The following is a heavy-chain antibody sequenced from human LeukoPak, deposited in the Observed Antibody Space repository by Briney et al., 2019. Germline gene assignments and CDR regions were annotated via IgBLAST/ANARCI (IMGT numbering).Heavy chain of an antibody. V-gene: IGHV4-34*01. J-gene: IGHJ4*02. Sequence: SETLSLTCTVYGGSFSGYYWSWIRQPPGKGLEWIGEINHSGSTNYNPSLKSRVTISIDTSKNQFSLKLSSVTAADTAVYYCARRPTGGFDYWGQGTLVTVSS. CDR1: GGSFSGYY. CDR2: INHSGST. D-gene: IGHD3-16*01. CDR3: ARRPTGGFDY.